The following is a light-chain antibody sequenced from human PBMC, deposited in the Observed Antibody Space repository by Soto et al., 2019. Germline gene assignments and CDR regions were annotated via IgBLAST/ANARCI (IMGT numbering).Light chain of an antibody. V-gene: IGKV3-20*01. Sequence: EIVLTQSPGTLSLSPGERATLSRRASQSVSSSYLAWYQQKPGQAPRLLICGASSRATGIPDRFSGSGSGTDFTLTISRLEPEDFAVYYCQQYGSSPPITFGQGTRLDIK. CDR1: QSVSSSY. CDR2: GAS. CDR3: QQYGSSPPIT. J-gene: IGKJ5*01.